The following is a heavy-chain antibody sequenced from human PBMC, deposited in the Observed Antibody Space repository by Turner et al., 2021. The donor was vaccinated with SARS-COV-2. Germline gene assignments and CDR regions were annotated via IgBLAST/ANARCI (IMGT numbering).Heavy chain of an antibody. CDR3: AVCSPVDCSPGRFSGFDS. CDR2: INPNSGGT. CDR1: GSTFTGYY. D-gene: IGHD2-15*01. J-gene: IGHJ4*02. Sequence: EAEVKKPGASVKVSCKASGSTFTGYYIHWVRQAPGQGLEWMGWINPNSGGTNYAQKFQGRVTMTRDTSISTAYMALSRLTTDDTGDYYSAVCSPVDCSPGRFSGFDSWGQGTLVTVSS. V-gene: IGHV1-2*02.